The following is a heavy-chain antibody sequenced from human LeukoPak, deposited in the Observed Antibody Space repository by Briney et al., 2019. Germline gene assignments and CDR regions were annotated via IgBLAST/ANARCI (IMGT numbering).Heavy chain of an antibody. CDR2: IIPIFGTA. CDR3: ARPVDTAMVGQFDY. J-gene: IGHJ4*02. CDR1: GGTFSSYA. Sequence: SVKVSCKASGGTFSSYAISWVRQAPGQGLEWMGGIIPIFGTANYAQKFQGRVTITAGESTSTAYMELSSLRSEDTAVYYCARPVDTAMVGQFDYWGQGTLVTVSS. V-gene: IGHV1-69*01. D-gene: IGHD5-18*01.